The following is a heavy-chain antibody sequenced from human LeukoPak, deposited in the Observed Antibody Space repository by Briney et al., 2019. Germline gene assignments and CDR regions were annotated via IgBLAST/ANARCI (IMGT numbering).Heavy chain of an antibody. CDR1: GLTFTSSA. CDR3: AAARLVWFGELGNWFDP. J-gene: IGHJ5*02. Sequence: SVTVSCNASGLTFTSSAMQWVRQARGQRLEWIGWILVGSGNTNYAQKLQERVTITRDMSTSTAYMELSSLRSEDTAVYYCAAARLVWFGELGNWFDPWGQGTLVTVSS. CDR2: ILVGSGNT. V-gene: IGHV1-58*02. D-gene: IGHD3-10*01.